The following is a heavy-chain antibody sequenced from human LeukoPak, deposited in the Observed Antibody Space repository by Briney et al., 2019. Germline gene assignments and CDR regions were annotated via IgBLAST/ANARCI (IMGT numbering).Heavy chain of an antibody. V-gene: IGHV4-34*01. CDR1: GGSFSGFY. D-gene: IGHD5-18*01. CDR2: INHSGST. Sequence: SETLSLTCAVYGGSFSGFYWSWIRQPQGTGLEWIGEINHSGSTNYNPSLKSRVTISVDTSKNQFSLKLSSVTAADTAVYYCARGNRRPTAMVTTLRTKALDYWGQGTLVTVSS. CDR3: ARGNRRPTAMVTTLRTKALDY. J-gene: IGHJ4*02.